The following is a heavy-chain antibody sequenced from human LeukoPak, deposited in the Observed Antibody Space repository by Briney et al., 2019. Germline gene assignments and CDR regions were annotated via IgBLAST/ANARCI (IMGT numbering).Heavy chain of an antibody. V-gene: IGHV7-4-1*02. CDR1: GYTFTSYA. Sequence: ASVKVSCKASGYTFTSYAMNWVRQAPGQGLEWMGWINTNTGNPTYAQGFTGRFVFSLDTSVSTAYLQISSLKAEDTAVYYCARGLNVLLWFRELLPYDYWGQGTLVTVSS. D-gene: IGHD3-10*01. CDR2: INTNTGNP. J-gene: IGHJ4*02. CDR3: ARGLNVLLWFRELLPYDY.